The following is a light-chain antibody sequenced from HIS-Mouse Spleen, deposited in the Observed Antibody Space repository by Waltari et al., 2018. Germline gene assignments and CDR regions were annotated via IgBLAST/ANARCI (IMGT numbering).Light chain of an antibody. V-gene: IGLV1-51*01. J-gene: IGLJ3*02. CDR3: GTWDSSLSAWV. CDR1: SSNIGNNY. CDR2: DNH. Sequence: QSVLTQPPSVSAAPGQKVTISCSGSSSNIGNNYVSWYQQLPGTAPKLLIYDNHKRPSGITDRFSGSKSGTSATLGITGLQTGDEADYYCGTWDSSLSAWVFGGGTKLTVL.